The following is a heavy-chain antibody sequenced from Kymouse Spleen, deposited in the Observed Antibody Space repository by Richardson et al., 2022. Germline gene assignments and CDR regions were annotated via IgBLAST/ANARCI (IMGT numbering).Heavy chain of an antibody. Sequence: QLQLQESGPGLVKPSETLSLTCTVSGGSISSSSYYWGWIRQPPGKGLEWIGSIYYSGSTYYNPSLKSRVTISVDTSKNQFSLKLSSVTAADTAVYYCASGPGSYYNTYYYGMDVWGQGTTVTVSS. V-gene: IGHV4-39*01. J-gene: IGHJ6*02. D-gene: IGHD3-10*01. CDR1: GGSISSSSYY. CDR3: ASGPGSYYNTYYYGMDV. CDR2: IYYSGST.